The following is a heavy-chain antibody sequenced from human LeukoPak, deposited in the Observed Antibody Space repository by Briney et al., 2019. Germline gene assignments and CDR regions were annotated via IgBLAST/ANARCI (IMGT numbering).Heavy chain of an antibody. CDR3: ATQYGSGSYYRAYYYYYYGMDV. CDR1: GYTFTSYG. D-gene: IGHD3-10*01. J-gene: IGHJ6*02. CDR2: ISAYNGNT. V-gene: IGHV1-18*01. Sequence: ASVKVSCKASGYTFTSYGISWVRQAPGQGLEWMGWISAYNGNTNYAQKLQGRVTMTTDTSTSTAYMELRSLGSDDTAVYYCATQYGSGSYYRAYYYYYYGMDVWGQGTTVTVSS.